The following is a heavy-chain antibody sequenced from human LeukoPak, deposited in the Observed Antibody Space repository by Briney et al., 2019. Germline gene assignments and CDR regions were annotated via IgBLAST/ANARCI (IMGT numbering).Heavy chain of an antibody. CDR1: GYTFTGYY. J-gene: IGHJ4*02. Sequence: ASVKVSCKASGYTFTGYYIHWVRQAPGQGLEWMGWINPDSGGTNYAQKFQGRVTVTRDTSISTAYMELSRLRSDDTAVYYCAQSSGWDSLKYWGQGTLVTVSS. CDR2: INPDSGGT. CDR3: AQSSGWDSLKY. D-gene: IGHD6-19*01. V-gene: IGHV1-2*02.